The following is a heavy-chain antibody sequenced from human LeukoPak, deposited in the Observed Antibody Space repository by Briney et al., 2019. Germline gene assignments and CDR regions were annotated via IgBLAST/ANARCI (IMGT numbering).Heavy chain of an antibody. D-gene: IGHD3-10*02. J-gene: IGHJ6*04. CDR3: AELGITMIGGV. CDR2: IKKDGSEK. CDR1: GFTFSSYW. V-gene: IGHV3-7*01. Sequence: GGSLRLSCAASGFTFSSYWLSWVRQAPGKGLEWVANIKKDGSEKYYVDSVKGRFTISRDNAKNSLYLQMNSLRAEDTAVYYCAELGITMIGGVWGKGTTVTISS.